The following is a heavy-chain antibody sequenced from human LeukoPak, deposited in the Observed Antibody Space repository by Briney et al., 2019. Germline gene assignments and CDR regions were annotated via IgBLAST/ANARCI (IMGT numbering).Heavy chain of an antibody. CDR2: ISGSGGST. Sequence: GGSLRLSCAASGFTFSSYAMSWVRQAPGKGLEWVSAISGSGGSTYYADSVKGRFTISRDNSKNTLYLQMNSLRAEDTAVYYCAKLRITMIVVVNYYFDYRGQGTLVTVSS. J-gene: IGHJ4*02. D-gene: IGHD3-22*01. CDR3: AKLRITMIVVVNYYFDY. V-gene: IGHV3-23*01. CDR1: GFTFSSYA.